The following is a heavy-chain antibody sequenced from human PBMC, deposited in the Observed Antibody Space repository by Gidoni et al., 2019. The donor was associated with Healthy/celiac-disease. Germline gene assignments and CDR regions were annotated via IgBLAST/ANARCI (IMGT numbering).Heavy chain of an antibody. CDR3: AREGAGDSLDY. J-gene: IGHJ4*02. CDR1: GFTFCSYG. CDR2: IWYDGSNK. Sequence: QVQLVESGGGVVQPGRSLRLSCAASGFTFCSYGIHWVRHAPGKGLGWVAVIWYDGSNKYYADSVKGRFTISRDNSKNTLYLQMNSLRAQDTAVYYCAREGAGDSLDYWGQGTLVTVSS. V-gene: IGHV3-33*01. D-gene: IGHD4-17*01.